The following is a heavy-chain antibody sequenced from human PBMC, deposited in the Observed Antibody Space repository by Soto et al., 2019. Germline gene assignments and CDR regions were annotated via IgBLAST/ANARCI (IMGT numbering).Heavy chain of an antibody. CDR2: TYYRSKWYN. CDR3: ARDIAVAGMYYYYYGMDV. V-gene: IGHV6-1*01. D-gene: IGHD6-19*01. Sequence: SQTLSLPCAISGDSVSGNSAACNWIRQSPSRGLEWLGRTYYRSKWYNDYAVSVKSRITINPDTSKNQFSLQLNSVTPEDTAVYYCARDIAVAGMYYYYYGMDVWGQGTTVTVSS. CDR1: GDSVSGNSAA. J-gene: IGHJ6*02.